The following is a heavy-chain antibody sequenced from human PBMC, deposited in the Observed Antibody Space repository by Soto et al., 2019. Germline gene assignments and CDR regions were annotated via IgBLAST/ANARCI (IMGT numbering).Heavy chain of an antibody. CDR2: IYHSGST. Sequence: QVQLQESGPGLVKPSGTLSLTCAVSGGSISSSNWWSWVRQPPGKGLEWIGEIYHSGSTNYNPSKKSRVTITVDKSKNQFTLKLSSVSAADTAVYYCARGLISGSDDAFDILGQGTMVTVSS. D-gene: IGHD2-21*01. CDR3: ARGLISGSDDAFDI. CDR1: GGSISSSNW. J-gene: IGHJ3*02. V-gene: IGHV4-4*02.